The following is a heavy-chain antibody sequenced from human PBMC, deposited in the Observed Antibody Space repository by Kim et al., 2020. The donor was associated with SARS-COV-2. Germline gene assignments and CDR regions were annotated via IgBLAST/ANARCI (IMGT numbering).Heavy chain of an antibody. V-gene: IGHV4-34*01. CDR2: INHIGRT. J-gene: IGHJ4*02. Sequence: SETLSLTCAVYGGSFSGYYWSWIRQPPGKWLEWIGEINHIGRTNYNPSLKSRVTISVATSKHQFSLKLTSVTAADTAVYYCARRLSNTSGWGSHYCDLWGQGTLVTVSS. CDR3: ARRLSNTSGWGSHYCDL. D-gene: IGHD3-10*01. CDR1: GGSFSGYY.